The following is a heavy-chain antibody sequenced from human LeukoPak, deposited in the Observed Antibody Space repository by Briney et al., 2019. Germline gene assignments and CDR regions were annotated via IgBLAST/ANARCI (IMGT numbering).Heavy chain of an antibody. D-gene: IGHD3-10*01. CDR3: AGGATPGVF. CDR2: INHSGST. J-gene: IGHJ4*02. CDR1: GGSFSGYY. Sequence: SETLSLTCGVYGGSFSGYYWTWIRQPPGKGLEWIGEINHSGSTNYIPSLKSRVTVSLDTSKNQFSPKLTSVTAADTAVYYCAGGATPGVFWGQGTLVTVSS. V-gene: IGHV4-34*01.